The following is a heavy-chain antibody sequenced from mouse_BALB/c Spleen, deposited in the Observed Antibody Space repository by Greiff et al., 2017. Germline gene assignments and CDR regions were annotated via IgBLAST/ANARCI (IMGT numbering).Heavy chain of an antibody. CDR3: VRGDDASPYAMDY. V-gene: IGHV10-3*03. D-gene: IGHD2-3*01. J-gene: IGHJ4*01. Sequence: EVKLVESGGGLVQPKGSLKLSCAASGFTFNTYAMHWVCQAPGKGLEWVARIRSKSNNYATYYADSVKDRFTISRDDSQSMLYLQMNNLKTEDTAMYYCVRGDDASPYAMDYWGQGTSVTVSS. CDR1: GFTFNTYA. CDR2: IRSKSNNYAT.